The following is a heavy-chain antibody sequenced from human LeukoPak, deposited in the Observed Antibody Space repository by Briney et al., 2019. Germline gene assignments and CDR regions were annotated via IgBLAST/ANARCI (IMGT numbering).Heavy chain of an antibody. V-gene: IGHV3-23*01. CDR3: AKGPLIGWYYFDS. Sequence: GGSLRLSCAASGFTSSSCAMSWVRQAPGKGLEWVSVLSGGGDETFYADSVKGRFTISRDNSKNTLYLQMNSVRAEDTAVYYCAKGPLIGWYYFDSWGQGTLVTVSS. D-gene: IGHD2-15*01. CDR1: GFTSSSCA. J-gene: IGHJ4*02. CDR2: LSGGGDET.